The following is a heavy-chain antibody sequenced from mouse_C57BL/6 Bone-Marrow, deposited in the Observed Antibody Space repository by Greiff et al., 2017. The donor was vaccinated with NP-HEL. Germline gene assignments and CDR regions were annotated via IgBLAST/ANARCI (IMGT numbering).Heavy chain of an antibody. J-gene: IGHJ3*01. CDR3: ASPPWFAY. Sequence: EVKLVESGGGLVKPGGSLKLSCAASGFTFSAYGMHWVRQAPEKGLEWVAYISSGSSTIYYADTVKGRFTISRDNAKNTLFLQMTSLRSEDTAMYYCASPPWFAYWGQGTLVTVSA. CDR2: ISSGSSTI. V-gene: IGHV5-17*01. CDR1: GFTFSAYG.